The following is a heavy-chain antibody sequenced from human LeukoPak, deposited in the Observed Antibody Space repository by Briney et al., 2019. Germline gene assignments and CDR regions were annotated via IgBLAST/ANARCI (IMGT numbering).Heavy chain of an antibody. D-gene: IGHD2-2*01. V-gene: IGHV4-39*07. CDR3: AREDAVVPAATPFDY. CDR2: IYYSGST. CDR1: GGSTSSSSYY. Sequence: SETLSLTCIVSGGSTSSSSYYWDWIRHPPGKGLEWFGSIYYSGSTYYNPSLKSRVTISVDTSKNQFSLKLSSVTAADTAVYYCAREDAVVPAATPFDYWGQGTLVTVSS. J-gene: IGHJ4*02.